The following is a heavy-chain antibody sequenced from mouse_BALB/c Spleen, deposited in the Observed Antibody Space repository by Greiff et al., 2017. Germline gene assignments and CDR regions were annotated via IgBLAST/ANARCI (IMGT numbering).Heavy chain of an antibody. J-gene: IGHJ2*01. V-gene: IGHV7-3*02. CDR1: GFTFTDYY. D-gene: IGHD1-1*01. CDR2: IRNKANGYTT. CDR3: ARVHYYGSRYFDY. Sequence: DVHLVESGGGLVQPGGSLRLSCATSGFTFTDYYMSWVRQPPGKALEWLGFIRNKANGYTTEYSASVKGRFTISRDNSQSILYLQMNTLRAEDSATYYCARVHYYGSRYFDYWGQGTTLTVSS.